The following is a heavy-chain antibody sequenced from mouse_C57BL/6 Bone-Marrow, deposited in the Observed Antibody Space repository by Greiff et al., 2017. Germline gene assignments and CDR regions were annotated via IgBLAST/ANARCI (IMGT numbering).Heavy chain of an antibody. Sequence: DVQLVESGGGLVQPKGSLKLSCAASGFSFNTYAMNWVRQAPGKGLEWVARIRSKSNNYATYYADSVKDRFTISRDDSESMLYLQMNNLKTEDTAMYYCVRWGYGSSYGFDYWGQGTTLTVSS. CDR3: VRWGYGSSYGFDY. V-gene: IGHV10-1*01. J-gene: IGHJ2*01. CDR1: GFSFNTYA. CDR2: IRSKSNNYAT. D-gene: IGHD1-1*01.